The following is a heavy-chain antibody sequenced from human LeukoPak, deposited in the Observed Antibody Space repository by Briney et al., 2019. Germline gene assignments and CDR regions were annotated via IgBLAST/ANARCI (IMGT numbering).Heavy chain of an antibody. CDR3: AKGPVTQVSFYFDY. Sequence: HPGRSLRLSCAASGFTFDDYAMHWVRQSPGKGLEWVSGISWNSGSIGYADSVKGRFTTSRDNAKNSLYLQMNSLRAEDMALYYCAKGPVTQVSFYFDYWGQGTLVTVSS. CDR1: GFTFDDYA. J-gene: IGHJ4*02. CDR2: ISWNSGSI. V-gene: IGHV3-9*03. D-gene: IGHD4-17*01.